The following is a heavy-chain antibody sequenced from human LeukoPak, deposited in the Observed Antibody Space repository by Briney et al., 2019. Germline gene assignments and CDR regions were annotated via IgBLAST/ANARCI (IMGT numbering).Heavy chain of an antibody. Sequence: PSETLSLTCTVSGGSISSGDYYWSWIRQPPGKGLEWIGYIYYSGSTYYNPSLKSRVTISVDTSKNQFSLKLSSVTAADTAVYYCGTSSSRYYYGMDVWGQGTTVTVSS. V-gene: IGHV4-30-4*01. J-gene: IGHJ6*02. CDR3: GTSSSRYYYGMDV. CDR2: IYYSGST. CDR1: GGSISSGDYY.